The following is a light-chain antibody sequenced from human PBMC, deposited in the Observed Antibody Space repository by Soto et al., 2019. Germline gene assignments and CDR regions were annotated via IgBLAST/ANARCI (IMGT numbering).Light chain of an antibody. CDR1: QSISSW. V-gene: IGKV1-5*03. J-gene: IGKJ4*01. CDR2: KAS. CDR3: QQYNSYSSLT. Sequence: DIQMTQSPSTLPASVGDRVTITCRASQSISSWLAWYQQKPGKAPKLLIYKASSLESGVPSRFSGSGSGTEFTLTISSLQPDDFATYYCQQYNSYSSLTFGGGTKGDIK.